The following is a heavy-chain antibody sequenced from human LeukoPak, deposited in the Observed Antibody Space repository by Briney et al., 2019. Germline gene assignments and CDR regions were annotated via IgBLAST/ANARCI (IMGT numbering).Heavy chain of an antibody. V-gene: IGHV3-48*01. CDR2: ISSSSSTM. Sequence: GGSLRLSCAASGFTFSSYEMNWVRQAPGKGLEWVSYISSSSSTMYYADSVKGRFSISRDNAKKSLYLQMNSLRAEDTAVYYCASNSGYEKGYWGQGTLATVSS. CDR3: ASNSGYEKGY. CDR1: GFTFSSYE. D-gene: IGHD5-12*01. J-gene: IGHJ4*02.